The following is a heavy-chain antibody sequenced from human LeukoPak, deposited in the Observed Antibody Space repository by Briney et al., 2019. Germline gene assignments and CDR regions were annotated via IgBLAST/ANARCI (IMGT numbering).Heavy chain of an antibody. CDR1: GFTFSDYW. Sequence: GGSLRLSCTASGFTFSDYWMTWVRQAQGRGLEWVANIKQDGSAKYYVDSVKGRFTISRDNAKHSLYLQMDSLRVEDTATYYCARWRGSTSERSDYWGQGTLVTVSS. CDR3: ARWRGSTSERSDY. CDR2: IKQDGSAK. D-gene: IGHD2-2*01. J-gene: IGHJ4*02. V-gene: IGHV3-7*01.